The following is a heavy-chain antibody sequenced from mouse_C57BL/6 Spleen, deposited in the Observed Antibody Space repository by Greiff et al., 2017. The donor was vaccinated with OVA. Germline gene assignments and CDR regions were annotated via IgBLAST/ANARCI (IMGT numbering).Heavy chain of an antibody. D-gene: IGHD2-1*01. CDR2: INPGSGGT. CDR3: ARSYGNYFDY. Sequence: VQLQESGAELVRPATSVKVSCKASGYAFTNYLIEWVKQRPGQGLEWIGVINPGSGGTNYNEKFKGKATLTADKSSSTAYMQLSSLTSEDSAVYFCARSYGNYFDYWGQGTTLTVSS. J-gene: IGHJ2*01. V-gene: IGHV1-54*01. CDR1: GYAFTNYL.